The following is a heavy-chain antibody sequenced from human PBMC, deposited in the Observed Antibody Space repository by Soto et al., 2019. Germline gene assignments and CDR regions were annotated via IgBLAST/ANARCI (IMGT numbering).Heavy chain of an antibody. V-gene: IGHV1-18*04. CDR2: ISTYNGNT. D-gene: IGHD2-2*01. CDR1: GYTFSSHG. CDR3: AACSGPSCHRGREWFDP. J-gene: IGHJ5*02. Sequence: QVQLLQSAAEVRKPGASVKVSCTASGYTFSSHGITWVRQAPGQGLEWMGWISTYNGNTNYAQKVQGRVTMTIDKSTITAYMELRSLTSDDTAMYYCAACSGPSCHRGREWFDPWGQGTLVTVSA.